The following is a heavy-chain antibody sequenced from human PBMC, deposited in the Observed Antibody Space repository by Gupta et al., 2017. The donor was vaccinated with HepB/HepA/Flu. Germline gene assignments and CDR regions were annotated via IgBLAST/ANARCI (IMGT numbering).Heavy chain of an antibody. CDR1: GFTVSNYA. CDR3: ATDTTLGRDAFDI. Sequence: EVQLLESGGGLVQPGGSLGLSWAASGFTVSNYAMTWVRQAPGKGLEWVSTISVSVGRTYYADSVKGRFTISRDNSKNTLYLQMDSLRAEDTAVYYCATDTTLGRDAFDIWVQGTMVTVSS. V-gene: IGHV3-23*01. D-gene: IGHD1-1*01. CDR2: ISVSVGRT. J-gene: IGHJ3*02.